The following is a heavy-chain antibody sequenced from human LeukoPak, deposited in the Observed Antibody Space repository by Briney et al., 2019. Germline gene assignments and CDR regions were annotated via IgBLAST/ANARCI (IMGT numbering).Heavy chain of an antibody. Sequence: QPGGSLRLSCAASGFTFSTYWMHWVRQVPGKGLVWVSRINDAGSSTTYADSVKGRFTISRDNSKNTLYLQMNSLRAEDTAVYYCARPDYDSSGYADYWGQGTLVTVSS. CDR1: GFTFSTYW. CDR2: INDAGSST. CDR3: ARPDYDSSGYADY. J-gene: IGHJ4*02. V-gene: IGHV3-74*03. D-gene: IGHD3-22*01.